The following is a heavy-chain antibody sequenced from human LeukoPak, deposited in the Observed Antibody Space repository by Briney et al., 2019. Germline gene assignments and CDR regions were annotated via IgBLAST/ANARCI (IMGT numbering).Heavy chain of an antibody. CDR3: AKESPYYSDRDYYFDY. Sequence: GGSLRLSCAASGFTFPNYAMSWVRQAPGKGLEWVSAIRYTGGSRTYYADSVKGRFTISRDDSKNTVYLQMNSLRAEDTAVYYCAKESPYYSDRDYYFDYWGQGTLVTVSS. V-gene: IGHV3-23*01. D-gene: IGHD3-22*01. CDR1: GFTFPNYA. J-gene: IGHJ4*02. CDR2: IRYTGGSRT.